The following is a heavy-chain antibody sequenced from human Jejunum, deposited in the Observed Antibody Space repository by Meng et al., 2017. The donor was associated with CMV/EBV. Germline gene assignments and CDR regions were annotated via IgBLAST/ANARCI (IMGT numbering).Heavy chain of an antibody. CDR3: ARDEGGWLTAPDY. CDR1: GGTFSSYT. V-gene: IGHV1-69*08. J-gene: IGHJ4*02. CDR2: IIPILGIA. Sequence: QVQLLQSGAEVKKPGSSVKVSCKASGGTFSSYTISWVRQAPGQGLEWMGRIIPILGIANYAQKFQGRVTITADKSTSTAYMELSSLRSEDTAVYYCARDEGGWLTAPDYWGQGTLVTCYS. D-gene: IGHD5-24*01.